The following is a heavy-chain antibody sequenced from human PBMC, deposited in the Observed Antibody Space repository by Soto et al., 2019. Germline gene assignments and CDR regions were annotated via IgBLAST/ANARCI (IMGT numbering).Heavy chain of an antibody. CDR3: ARGRSSGREFDY. V-gene: IGHV1-46*01. Sequence: QVQLVQSGAEMKRPGASVILSCKASGYIFTTYSIHWVRQTAGQGLEWMAKVDPRDGSTGYAQKFRGRVSMAWDTSAGTVSMEVSSLTSDDTATYYCARGRSSGREFDYWGEGTQVTVSS. CDR2: VDPRDGST. CDR1: GYIFTTYS. J-gene: IGHJ4*02. D-gene: IGHD6-25*01.